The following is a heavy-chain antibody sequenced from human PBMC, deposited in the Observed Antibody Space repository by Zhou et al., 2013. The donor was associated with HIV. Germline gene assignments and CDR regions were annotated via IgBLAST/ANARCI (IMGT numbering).Heavy chain of an antibody. V-gene: IGHV4-4*09. CDR3: ARGGSPYFDY. CDR1: GGSISSYY. J-gene: IGHJ4*02. CDR2: IYTSGST. D-gene: IGHD3-16*01. Sequence: QVQLQESGPGLVKPSETLSLTCTVSGGSISSYYWSWIRQPPGKGLEWIGYIYTSGSTNYNPSLKSRVTISVDTSKNQFSLKLSSVTAADTAVYYCARGGSPYFDYWGQGTLVTVSS.